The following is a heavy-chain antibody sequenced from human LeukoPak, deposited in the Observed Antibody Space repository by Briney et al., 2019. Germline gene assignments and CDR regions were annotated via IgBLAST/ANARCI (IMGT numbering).Heavy chain of an antibody. D-gene: IGHD3-16*01. V-gene: IGHV4-61*02. CDR3: ARRAHGGRGAFDI. Sequence: PSQTLSLTCNVSGGSIISDTYYWNWIRQPAGKGLEWIGRIFTSGSTTYNPSLKSRVTLSVDTSKNHFSLKLSSVTAADTAVCYCARRAHGGRGAFDIWGQGTMVTVSS. CDR2: IFTSGST. J-gene: IGHJ3*02. CDR1: GGSIISDTYY.